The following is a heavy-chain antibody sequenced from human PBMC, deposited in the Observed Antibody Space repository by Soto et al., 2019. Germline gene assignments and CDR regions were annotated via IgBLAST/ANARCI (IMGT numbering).Heavy chain of an antibody. CDR1: GYSFTSYW. J-gene: IGHJ3*02. CDR2: IYPGDSDT. CDR3: ARQIAVAGTEDAFDI. V-gene: IGHV5-51*01. Sequence: EVQLVQSGAEVKKPGESLKISCKGSGYSFTSYWIGWLRQMPGKGLEWMGIIYPGDSDTRYSPSFQGQVTISADKSISTAYLQWSSLKASDTAMYYCARQIAVAGTEDAFDIWGQGTMVTVSS. D-gene: IGHD6-19*01.